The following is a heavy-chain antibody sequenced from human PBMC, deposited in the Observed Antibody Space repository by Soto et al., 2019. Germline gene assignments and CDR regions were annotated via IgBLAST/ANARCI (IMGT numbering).Heavy chain of an antibody. J-gene: IGHJ4*02. CDR2: IIPIFGTA. CDR1: GGTFSSYA. Sequence: QVQLVQSGAEVKKPGSSVKVSCKASGGTFSSYAISWVRQAPGQGLEWMGGIIPIFGTANYAQKFQGRVTITADESTSTAYMELSSLRSEDTALYYYARHSTVRPYYYDSSGSFRLDYWGQGTLVTVSS. V-gene: IGHV1-69*01. D-gene: IGHD3-22*01. CDR3: ARHSTVRPYYYDSSGSFRLDY.